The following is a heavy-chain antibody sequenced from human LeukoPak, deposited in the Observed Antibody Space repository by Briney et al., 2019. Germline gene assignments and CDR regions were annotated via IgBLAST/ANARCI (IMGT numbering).Heavy chain of an antibody. V-gene: IGHV3-21*01. CDR1: GFIFSKNW. Sequence: RGSLRLSCAASGFIFSKNWMSWVRQAPGKGLEWVSSITSSSSSMYSADSVKGRLTISRDNAKNSLYLQMNSLRAEDTAVYYCARDLAWGGYWGQGTLVTVSS. CDR2: ITSSSSSM. J-gene: IGHJ4*02. D-gene: IGHD7-27*01. CDR3: ARDLAWGGY.